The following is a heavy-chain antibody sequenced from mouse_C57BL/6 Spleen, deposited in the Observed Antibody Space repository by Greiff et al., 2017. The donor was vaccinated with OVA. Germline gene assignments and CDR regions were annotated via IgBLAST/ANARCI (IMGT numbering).Heavy chain of an antibody. D-gene: IGHD1-1*01. J-gene: IGHJ2*01. V-gene: IGHV1-26*01. Sequence: EVQLQQSGPELVKPGASVKISCKASGYTFTDYYMNWVKQSHGKSLEWIGDINPNNGGTSYNQKFKGKATLTVDKSSSTAYMELRSLTSEDSAVYYCARYPFYYYGSSHVFDYWGQGTTLTVSS. CDR3: ARYPFYYYGSSHVFDY. CDR1: GYTFTDYY. CDR2: INPNNGGT.